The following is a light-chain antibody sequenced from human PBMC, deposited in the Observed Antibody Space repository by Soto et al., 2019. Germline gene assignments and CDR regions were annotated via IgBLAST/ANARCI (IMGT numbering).Light chain of an antibody. V-gene: IGKV1-5*01. CDR3: QRDNSLRT. J-gene: IGKJ1*01. CDR2: DDS. Sequence: DIQMTQSPSTLYVSIGDRVTITCRASQSISSWLAGYQQKPGKAPKLLIDDDSSLESGVPSRFSGSVTGTEFTLTISILQPADCATHYWQRDNSLRTFGQGATVAI. CDR1: QSISSW.